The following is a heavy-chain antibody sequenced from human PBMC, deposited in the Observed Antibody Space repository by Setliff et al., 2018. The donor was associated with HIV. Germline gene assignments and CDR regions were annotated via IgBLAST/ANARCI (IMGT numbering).Heavy chain of an antibody. D-gene: IGHD4-4*01. J-gene: IGHJ6*02. CDR3: ARGPVELSNYDHDYYYGMDV. V-gene: IGHV4-34*01. CDR1: GGSFSGYY. CDR2: INHSGST. Sequence: PSETLSLTCAVYGGSFSGYYWSWIRQPPGKGLEWMGEINHSGSTNYNPSLKSRVTISVDTSKNQFSLKLSSVTAADTAVYYCARGPVELSNYDHDYYYGMDVWGQGTTVTVSS.